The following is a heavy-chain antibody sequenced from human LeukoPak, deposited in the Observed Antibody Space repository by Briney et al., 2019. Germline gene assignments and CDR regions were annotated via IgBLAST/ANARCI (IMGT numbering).Heavy chain of an antibody. CDR1: GFTVSSNY. CDR2: IYSGGST. V-gene: IGHV3-66*01. D-gene: IGHD6-6*01. J-gene: IGHJ4*02. CDR3: ARGYSSSRYFDY. Sequence: GGSLRLSCAASGFTVSSNYMSWVRQAPGKGLEWVSVIYSGGSTYYADSVKGRFTISRDNAENTLYLQMNSLRAEDTAVYYCARGYSSSRYFDYWGQGTLVTVSS.